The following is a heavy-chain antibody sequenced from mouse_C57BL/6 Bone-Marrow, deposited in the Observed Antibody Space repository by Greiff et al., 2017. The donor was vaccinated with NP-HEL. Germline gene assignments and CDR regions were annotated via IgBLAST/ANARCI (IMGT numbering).Heavy chain of an antibody. V-gene: IGHV5-4*01. D-gene: IGHD1-1*01. CDR1: GFTFSSYA. J-gene: IGHJ1*03. Sequence: EVKLVESGGGLVKPGGSLKLSCAASGFTFSSYAMSWVRQTPEKRLEWVATISDGGSYTYYPDNVKGRFTISRDNAKNNPYLQMSHLKSEDTAMYYGAREDYGSSYWYFDVWGTGTTVTVSS. CDR2: ISDGGSYT. CDR3: AREDYGSSYWYFDV.